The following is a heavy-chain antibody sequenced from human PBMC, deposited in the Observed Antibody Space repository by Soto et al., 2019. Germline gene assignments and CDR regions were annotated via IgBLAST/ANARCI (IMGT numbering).Heavy chain of an antibody. J-gene: IGHJ4*02. V-gene: IGHV3-11*06. D-gene: IGHD4-4*01. CDR2: ISSSSNYR. CDR1: GFTFSDLY. Sequence: GGSLRLSCAASGFTFSDLYMNWIRQAPGKGLEWVSFISSSSNYRNYADSVKGRFTISRDNAKNSLYLQMNSLRAEDTAVYYCARGQSSTGLDYWGQGTLVTVSS. CDR3: ARGQSSTGLDY.